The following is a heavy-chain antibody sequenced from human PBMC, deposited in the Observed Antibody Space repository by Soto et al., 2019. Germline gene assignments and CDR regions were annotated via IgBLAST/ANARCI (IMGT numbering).Heavy chain of an antibody. CDR3: ATRTSGYWNYGMDV. J-gene: IGHJ6*02. CDR2: IYHSGST. CDR1: GYSISSGYY. D-gene: IGHD2-8*02. Sequence: SETLSLTCAVSGYSISSGYYWGWIRQPPGKGLEWIGSIYHSGSTYYNPSLKSRVTISVDTSKNQFSLKLSSVTAADTAVYYCATRTSGYWNYGMDVWAKGPRSPSP. V-gene: IGHV4-38-2*01.